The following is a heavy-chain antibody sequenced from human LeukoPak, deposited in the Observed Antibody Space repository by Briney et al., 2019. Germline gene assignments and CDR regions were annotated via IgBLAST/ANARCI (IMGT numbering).Heavy chain of an antibody. CDR1: GYTFTGYY. D-gene: IGHD4-17*01. CDR3: ARLETTAGQGPFGY. J-gene: IGHJ4*02. V-gene: IGHV1-2*02. Sequence: ASVKVSCKASGYTFTGYYMHWVRQAPGQGLEWMGWINPNSGGTNYAQKFQGRVTITRNTSISTAYMELSSLRSEDTAVYYCARLETTAGQGPFGYWGQGTLVTVSS. CDR2: INPNSGGT.